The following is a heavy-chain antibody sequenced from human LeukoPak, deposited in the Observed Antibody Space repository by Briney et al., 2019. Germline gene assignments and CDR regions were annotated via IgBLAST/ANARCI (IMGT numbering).Heavy chain of an antibody. D-gene: IGHD2-8*02. CDR3: ASRYCTGVNCFAASYMCMDV. CDR2: ISATGGTI. Sequence: GGSLRLPRAASGFTFSSNGMNWVRQAPGKGLEWVSYISATGGTIYYAHSVKGRFTISRDNADNSLYLEMTNLRVEDTAVYFCASRYCTGVNCFAASYMCMDVWGKGTTVTVSS. V-gene: IGHV3-48*04. CDR1: GFTFSSNG. J-gene: IGHJ6*03.